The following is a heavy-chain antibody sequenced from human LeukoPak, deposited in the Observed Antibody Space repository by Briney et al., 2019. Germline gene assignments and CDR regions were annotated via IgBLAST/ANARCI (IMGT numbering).Heavy chain of an antibody. V-gene: IGHV3-30-3*01. CDR3: ARDPTTTVTTSVFDY. D-gene: IGHD4-17*01. CDR1: GFTFSSYA. J-gene: IGHJ4*02. CDR2: ISYDGSNK. Sequence: PGGSLRLSCAASGFTFSSYAMHWVRQAPGKGLEWVAVISYDGSNKYYADSVKGRFTISRDNSKNTLYLQMNSLRVEDTAVYYCARDPTTTVTTSVFDYWGQGTLVTVSS.